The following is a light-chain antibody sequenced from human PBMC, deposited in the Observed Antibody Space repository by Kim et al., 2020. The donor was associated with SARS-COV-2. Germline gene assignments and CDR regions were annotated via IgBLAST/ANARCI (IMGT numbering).Light chain of an antibody. V-gene: IGLV4-69*01. Sequence: VKLTCTMSRGHSSYAIAWHQQQPEKGPRYLMKLNSDGSHSKGDGIPDRFSGSSSGAERYLTISSLQSEDEADYYCQTWGTGIHWVFGGGTQLTVL. J-gene: IGLJ3*02. CDR2: LNSDGSH. CDR3: QTWGTGIHWV. CDR1: RGHSSYA.